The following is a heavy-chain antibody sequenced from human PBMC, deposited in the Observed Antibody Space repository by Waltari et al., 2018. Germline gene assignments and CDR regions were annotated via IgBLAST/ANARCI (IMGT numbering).Heavy chain of an antibody. CDR3: ARDFWSGTDYYYYMDV. CDR2: IIPIFGTT. D-gene: IGHD3-3*01. Sequence: QVQLVQSGAEVKKPGSSVKVSCKASGGTLSSYPFTWVRQAPGQGLEWRGGIIPIFGTTNCAQKFQGRVTISADESTSTVFLELSSLRAEDTAVYYCARDFWSGTDYYYYMDVWGKGTTVTVSS. J-gene: IGHJ6*03. CDR1: GGTLSSYP. V-gene: IGHV1-69*01.